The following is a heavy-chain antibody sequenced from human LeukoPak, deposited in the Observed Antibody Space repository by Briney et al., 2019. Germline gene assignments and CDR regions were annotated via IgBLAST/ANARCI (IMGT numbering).Heavy chain of an antibody. CDR2: IRYDGSNK. D-gene: IGHD2-2*01. CDR3: AKDSSTSKYYFDY. CDR1: GFTFSSYG. Sequence: GGSLRLSCAASGFTFSSYGMHWVRQAPGKGLELVAFIRYDGSNKYYADSVKGRFTISRDNSKNTLYLQMNSLRAEDTAVYYCAKDSSTSKYYFDYWGQGTLVTVSS. V-gene: IGHV3-30*02. J-gene: IGHJ4*02.